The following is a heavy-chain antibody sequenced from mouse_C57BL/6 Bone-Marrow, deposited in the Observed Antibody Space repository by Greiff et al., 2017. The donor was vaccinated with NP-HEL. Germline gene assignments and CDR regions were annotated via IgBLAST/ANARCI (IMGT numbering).Heavy chain of an antibody. CDR1: GYTFTDYY. CDR3: ARDGGLRQGPWFAY. J-gene: IGHJ3*01. V-gene: IGHV1-26*01. CDR2: INPNNGGT. Sequence: EVQLQQSGPELVKPGASVKISCKASGYTFTDYYMNWVKQSHGKSLEWIGDINPNNGGTSYNQKFKGKATLTVDKSSSTAYMELRSLTSEDSAVYYCARDGGLRQGPWFAYWGQGTLVTVSA. D-gene: IGHD2-4*01.